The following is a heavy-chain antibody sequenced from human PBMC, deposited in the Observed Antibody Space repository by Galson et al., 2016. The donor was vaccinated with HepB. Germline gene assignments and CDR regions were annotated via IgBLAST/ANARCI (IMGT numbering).Heavy chain of an antibody. D-gene: IGHD1-26*01. CDR1: GGSIRSNRYY. CDR2: IYNSGTT. V-gene: IGHV4-39*07. Sequence: LSLTCYVSGGSIRSNRYYWGWIRQPPGKGLEWIGSIYNSGTTYYNPSLKSRATISVDTSKNQFSLNLSPVTAADTAVYYCARERGGYFGDYWGQGALVTVSS. J-gene: IGHJ4*02. CDR3: ARERGGYFGDY.